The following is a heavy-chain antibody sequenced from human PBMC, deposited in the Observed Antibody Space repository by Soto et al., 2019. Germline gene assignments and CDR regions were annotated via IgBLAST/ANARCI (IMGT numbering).Heavy chain of an antibody. Sequence: QVQLVESGGGVVQPGKSLRLSCAASGFTFSSYAMHWARQAPGKGLEWVTVISIRGGDEYYAESVRGRFTISRDDSKNTLYLQMDSLRVEDTAVYYCARGTIVARQHLDYWGQGTRVTSPQ. CDR3: ARGTIVARQHLDY. CDR2: ISIRGGDE. D-gene: IGHD6-6*01. V-gene: IGHV3-30*03. CDR1: GFTFSSYA. J-gene: IGHJ4*02.